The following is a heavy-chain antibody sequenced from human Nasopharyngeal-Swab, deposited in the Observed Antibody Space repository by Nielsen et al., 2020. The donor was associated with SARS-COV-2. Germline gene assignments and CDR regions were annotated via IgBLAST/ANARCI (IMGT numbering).Heavy chain of an antibody. J-gene: IGHJ4*02. Sequence: GASLKISCAASGFTFSSYGMHWVRQAPGKGLEWVAVISYDGSNKYYADSVKGRFTISRDNSKNTLYLQMNSLRAEDTAVCYCALAVYDYIDYWGQGTLVTVSS. CDR3: ALAVYDYIDY. CDR1: GFTFSSYG. CDR2: ISYDGSNK. V-gene: IGHV3-30*03. D-gene: IGHD5/OR15-5a*01.